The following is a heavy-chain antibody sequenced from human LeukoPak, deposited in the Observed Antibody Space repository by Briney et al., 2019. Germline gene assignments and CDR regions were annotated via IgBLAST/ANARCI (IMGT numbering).Heavy chain of an antibody. J-gene: IGHJ3*02. V-gene: IGHV1-69*13. Sequence: ASVKVSCKASGGSVSTYSINWVRQAPGQGLELMGGIIPIFGTTTYAQRFQGRVTITADESLSTAYMELSSMQSEDTAEYFCAKGLHGYHGADVFDIWGQGTTVTVSS. CDR3: AKGLHGYHGADVFDI. D-gene: IGHD5-24*01. CDR2: IIPIFGTT. CDR1: GGSVSTYS.